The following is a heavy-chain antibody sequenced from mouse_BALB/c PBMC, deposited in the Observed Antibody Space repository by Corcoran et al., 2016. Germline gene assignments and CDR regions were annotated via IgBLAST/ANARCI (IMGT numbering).Heavy chain of an antibody. CDR1: GYTFTDYS. J-gene: IGHJ2*01. CDR3: ASYGNPYYFDY. Sequence: QIQLVQSGPELKKPGETVKISCKASGYTFTDYSMHWVKQAPGKGLKWMGWINTETGEPTYADDFKGRFAFSLETSASTAYLQINNLKNEDTATYFCASYGNPYYFDYWGQCTTLTVSS. D-gene: IGHD2-1*01. V-gene: IGHV9-2-1*01. CDR2: INTETGEP.